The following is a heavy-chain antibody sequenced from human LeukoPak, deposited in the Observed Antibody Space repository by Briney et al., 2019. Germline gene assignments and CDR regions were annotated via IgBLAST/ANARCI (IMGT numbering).Heavy chain of an antibody. J-gene: IGHJ5*02. CDR3: ASPRVYYYDSSGYPQYNWFDP. Sequence: PSETLSLTCAVYGGSFNGYYWSWIRQPPGKGLEWVGEINQSGSPNYNPSLKGRVTISVDTSKNQFSLKLSSVTAADTAVYYCASPRVYYYDSSGYPQYNWFDPWGQGTLVTVSS. V-gene: IGHV4-34*01. CDR2: INQSGSP. D-gene: IGHD3-22*01. CDR1: GGSFNGYY.